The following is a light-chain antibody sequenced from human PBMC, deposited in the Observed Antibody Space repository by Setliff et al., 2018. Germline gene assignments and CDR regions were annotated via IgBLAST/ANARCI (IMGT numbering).Light chain of an antibody. J-gene: IGLJ1*01. CDR1: SSDVGGYNY. V-gene: IGLV2-14*03. Sequence: QSVLTQPASVSGSPGQSITISCTGTSSDVGGYNYVSWYQHHPGKAPKVIIYDVSNRPSGVSNRFSGSKSGNTASLTISGLQAEDEADYFCSSYTSSNTLEVFGTGTKVTVL. CDR2: DVS. CDR3: SSYTSSNTLEV.